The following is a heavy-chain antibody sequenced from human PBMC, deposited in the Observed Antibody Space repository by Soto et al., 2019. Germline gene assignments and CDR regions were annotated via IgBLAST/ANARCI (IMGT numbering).Heavy chain of an antibody. J-gene: IGHJ5*02. Sequence: SETLSLTCTVSGGSISSGDYYWSWIRQPPGKGLEWIGYIYYSGSTYYNPSLKSRVTISVDTSKNQFSLKLSSVTAADTAVYYCARFSYDYSNFWFDPWGQGTLVTVSS. CDR2: IYYSGST. CDR1: GGSISSGDYY. CDR3: ARFSYDYSNFWFDP. D-gene: IGHD4-4*01. V-gene: IGHV4-30-4*01.